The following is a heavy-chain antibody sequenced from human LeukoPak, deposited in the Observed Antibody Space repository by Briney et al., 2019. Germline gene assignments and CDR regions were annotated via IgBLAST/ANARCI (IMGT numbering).Heavy chain of an antibody. CDR3: ARESAAAGIAY. J-gene: IGHJ4*02. Sequence: GASVKVSCKASGYTLTGYYLHWVPQAPGQGLEWMRRINRNRCDTNYAQKFQGRVTITRDTSISTAYMELRRLSSDDTAVYYCARESAAAGIAYWGQGTLVTVPS. CDR2: INRNRCDT. D-gene: IGHD6-13*01. CDR1: GYTLTGYY. V-gene: IGHV1-2*06.